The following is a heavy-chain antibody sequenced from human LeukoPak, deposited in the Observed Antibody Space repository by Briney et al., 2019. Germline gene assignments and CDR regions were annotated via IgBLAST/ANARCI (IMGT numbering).Heavy chain of an antibody. Sequence: GGSLRLSCAASGFTFSSYGMHWVRQAPGKGLEWVAVISYDGSNKYYADSVKGRFTISRDNSKNTLYLQMNSLRDGDTAVYYCARAQAYKPLDYWGQGTLVTVSS. CDR3: ARAQAYKPLDY. J-gene: IGHJ4*02. D-gene: IGHD3-16*01. CDR1: GFTFSSYG. V-gene: IGHV3-30*03. CDR2: ISYDGSNK.